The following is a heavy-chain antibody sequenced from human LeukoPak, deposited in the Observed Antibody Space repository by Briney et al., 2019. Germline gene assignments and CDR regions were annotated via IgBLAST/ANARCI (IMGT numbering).Heavy chain of an antibody. V-gene: IGHV3-23*01. D-gene: IGHD4-17*01. J-gene: IGHJ4*02. CDR3: ANEIRPNDH. CDR1: GFTFSSHA. Sequence: PGGSLRLSCAASGFTFSSHAMSWVRQAPGKGLEWVSAISISGGSTYYADSVKGRFTISRDNSKNTLYLQMNCLRPEDTAVYYCANEIRPNDHWGQGTLVTVSS. CDR2: ISISGGST.